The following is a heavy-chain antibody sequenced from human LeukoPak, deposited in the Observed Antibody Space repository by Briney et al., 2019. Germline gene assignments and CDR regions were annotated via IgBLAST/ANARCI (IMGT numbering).Heavy chain of an antibody. V-gene: IGHV3-20*04. CDR2: INWNGGST. CDR1: GFTFDDYG. CDR3: ARDMGGRFGELLYDYYYMDV. Sequence: GGSLRLSCAASGFTFDDYGMSWVRQAPGKGLEWVSGINWNGGSTGYADSVKGRFTISRDNAKNSLYLQMNSLRAEDTALYYCARDMGGRFGELLYDYYYMDVWGKGTTVTVSS. D-gene: IGHD3-10*01. J-gene: IGHJ6*03.